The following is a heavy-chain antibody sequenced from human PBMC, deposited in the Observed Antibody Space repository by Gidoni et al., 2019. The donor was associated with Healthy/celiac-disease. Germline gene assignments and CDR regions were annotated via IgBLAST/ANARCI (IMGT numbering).Heavy chain of an antibody. D-gene: IGHD3-22*01. Sequence: EVQLLESGGGLVQPGGSLRLSCAASGFTFSSYAMSWVRQAPGKGLEWVSAISGSGGSTYYADSVKGRFTISRDNSKNTLYLQMNSLRAEDTAVYYCAKRGITKDSSGLGGFDPWGQGTLVTVSS. CDR1: GFTFSSYA. J-gene: IGHJ5*02. V-gene: IGHV3-23*01. CDR2: ISGSGGST. CDR3: AKRGITKDSSGLGGFDP.